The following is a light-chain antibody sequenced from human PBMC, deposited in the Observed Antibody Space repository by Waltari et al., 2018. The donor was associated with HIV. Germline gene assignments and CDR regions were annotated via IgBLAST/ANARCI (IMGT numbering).Light chain of an antibody. CDR2: ASS. CDR1: QAISSW. J-gene: IGKJ1*01. Sequence: DIQMTQSPFFVSASVGDRVTITCRASQAISSWLTWYQQRPGAAPKLLIYASSTLQSVVPTRFSGSRSVANFTLTISSLQPEDFATYSCQQADGLPWTFGQGTKVEMK. CDR3: QQADGLPWT. V-gene: IGKV1-12*01.